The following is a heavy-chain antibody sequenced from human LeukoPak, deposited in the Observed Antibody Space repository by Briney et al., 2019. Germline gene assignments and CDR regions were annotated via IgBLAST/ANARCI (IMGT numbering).Heavy chain of an antibody. Sequence: GRSLRLSCAASGFTFSTFAIHWVRQAPGKGLEWVAVILSDGSQKFYADSVKDRFTISRDTSKNTVFLQMNNLGAEDTALYFCTTLVVVAAAAVDYWGQGTLVTVSS. CDR1: GFTFSTFA. CDR3: TTLVVVAAAAVDY. V-gene: IGHV3-30-3*01. CDR2: ILSDGSQK. J-gene: IGHJ4*02. D-gene: IGHD2-15*01.